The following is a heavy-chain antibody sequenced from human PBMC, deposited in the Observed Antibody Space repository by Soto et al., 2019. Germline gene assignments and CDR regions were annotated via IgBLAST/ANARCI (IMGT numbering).Heavy chain of an antibody. CDR1: GGSFSGYY. D-gene: IGHD4-17*01. Sequence: SETLSLTCAVYGGSFSGYYWSWIRQPPGKGLEWIGEINHSGSTNYNPSLKSRVTISVDTSKNQFSLKLSSVTAADTAVYYCAIEETTVTTNFDYWGQGTLVTVSS. J-gene: IGHJ4*02. CDR2: INHSGST. CDR3: AIEETTVTTNFDY. V-gene: IGHV4-34*01.